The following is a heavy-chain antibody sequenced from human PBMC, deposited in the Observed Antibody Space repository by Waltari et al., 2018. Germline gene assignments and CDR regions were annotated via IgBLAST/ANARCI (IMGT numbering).Heavy chain of an antibody. CDR2: IYDSGST. V-gene: IGHV4-59*01. CDR1: GGSISSYY. D-gene: IGHD2-15*01. J-gene: IGHJ6*02. CDR3: ARVDRAVVVVAATDYYYYGMDV. Sequence: QVQLQESGPGLVKPSETLSLTCTVSGGSISSYYWSWIRQPPGTGLDWIGYIYDSGSTNYNPSLKSRVTISGDTSKNQFSLKLSSVTAADTAVYYCARVDRAVVVVAATDYYYYGMDVWGQGTTVTVSS.